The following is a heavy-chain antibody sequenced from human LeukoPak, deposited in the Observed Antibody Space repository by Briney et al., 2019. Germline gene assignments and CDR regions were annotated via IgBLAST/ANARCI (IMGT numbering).Heavy chain of an antibody. Sequence: PGRSLRLSCAASGLTFSNYAMTWVRQAPGKGLEWVSAISGSGGSTYYADSVKGRFTISRDNSKNTLYLQMNSLRAEDTAVYYCAKTLTMIVDAFDIWGQGTMVTVSS. CDR2: ISGSGGST. CDR3: AKTLTMIVDAFDI. CDR1: GLTFSNYA. J-gene: IGHJ3*02. D-gene: IGHD3-22*01. V-gene: IGHV3-23*01.